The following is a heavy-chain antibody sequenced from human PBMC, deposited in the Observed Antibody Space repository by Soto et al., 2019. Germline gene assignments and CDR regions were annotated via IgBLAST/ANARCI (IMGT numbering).Heavy chain of an antibody. CDR2: ISGSGSTT. J-gene: IGHJ4*02. CDR1: GDIFKIDA. V-gene: IGHV3-23*01. Sequence: SMRVCSAAFGDIFKIDALSWVCKAPGKGLEWVSAISGSGSTTYYADSVKGRFTISRDNSKNTLYLQMNSLRAEDTAVYHCAKIVGGIYCFDCWGQGTLVTVYS. CDR3: AKIVGGIYCFDC. D-gene: IGHD2-21*01.